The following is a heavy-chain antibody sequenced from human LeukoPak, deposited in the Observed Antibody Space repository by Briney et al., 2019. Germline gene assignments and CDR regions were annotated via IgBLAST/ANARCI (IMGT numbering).Heavy chain of an antibody. V-gene: IGHV3-21*01. Sequence: GGSLRLSCAASGFIFSSYSMNWVRQSPGKGLEGVSSISSGSNYIDYADSVKGRFTIARDNARNSLQLQMNSLRVEDTAVYYCARVVISYYYMDVWGKGTTVTVSS. CDR2: ISSGSNYI. CDR1: GFIFSSYS. CDR3: ARVVISYYYMDV. J-gene: IGHJ6*03. D-gene: IGHD3-22*01.